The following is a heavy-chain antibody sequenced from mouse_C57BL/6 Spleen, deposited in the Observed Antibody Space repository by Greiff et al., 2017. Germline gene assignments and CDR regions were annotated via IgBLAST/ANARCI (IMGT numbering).Heavy chain of an antibody. CDR1: GFTFNTYA. Sequence: EVKVEESGGGLVQPKGSLKLSCAASGFTFNTYAMHWVRQAPGKGLEWVARIRSKSSNYATYYADSVKDRFTISRDDSQSMLYLQMNNLKTEDTAMYYCVRDAYYGSSYNYAMDYGGQGTSGTVSS. J-gene: IGHJ4*01. CDR3: VRDAYYGSSYNYAMDY. V-gene: IGHV10-3*01. D-gene: IGHD1-1*01. CDR2: IRSKSSNYAT.